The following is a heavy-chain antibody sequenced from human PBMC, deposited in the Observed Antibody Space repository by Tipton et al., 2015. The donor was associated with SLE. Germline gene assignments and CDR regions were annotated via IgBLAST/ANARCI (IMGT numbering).Heavy chain of an antibody. D-gene: IGHD3-3*02. V-gene: IGHV3-49*04. CDR2: IKSKAYGETT. CDR3: TRGFSIPFDP. Sequence: SLRLSCPASGCTFGVYAVSWVRQAPGKGLEWVGVIKSKAYGETTEYAASVKGRFAISRDDSKSIAYLQMNSLKTEDTAVYYCTRGFSIPFDPWGQGTLVTVSS. CDR1: GCTFGVYA. J-gene: IGHJ5*02.